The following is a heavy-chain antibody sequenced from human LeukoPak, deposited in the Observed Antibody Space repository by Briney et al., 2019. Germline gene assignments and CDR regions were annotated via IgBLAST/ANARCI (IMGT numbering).Heavy chain of an antibody. J-gene: IGHJ6*02. CDR2: INSDGSRT. CDR3: ARNHEYYYGMGV. Sequence: PGGSLRLSCAASGFNFRSYWMHWVRQAPGKGLVCVSRINSDGSRTNYADSVKGRFTISRDNAKNTLYLQMNSLRAEDTAVYYCARNHEYYYGMGVWGQGTTVTVSS. CDR1: GFNFRSYW. V-gene: IGHV3-74*01. D-gene: IGHD1-14*01.